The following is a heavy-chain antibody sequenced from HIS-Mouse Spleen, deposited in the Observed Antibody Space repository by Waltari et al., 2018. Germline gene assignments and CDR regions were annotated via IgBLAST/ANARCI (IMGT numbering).Heavy chain of an antibody. CDR1: GGSISSSSYY. D-gene: IGHD6-13*01. CDR3: AREIPYSSSWYDWYFDL. J-gene: IGHJ2*01. CDR2: IYYSGST. V-gene: IGHV4-39*07. Sequence: QLQLQESGPGLVKPSETLSLTCNVSGGSISSSSYYWGWIRPPPGKGLEWIGSIYYSGSTYSNPSLKTRVTISVDTSKNQFSLKLSSVTAADTAVYYCAREIPYSSSWYDWYFDLWGRGTLVTVSS.